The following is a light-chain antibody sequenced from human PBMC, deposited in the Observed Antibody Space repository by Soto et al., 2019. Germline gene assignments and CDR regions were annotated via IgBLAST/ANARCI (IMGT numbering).Light chain of an antibody. CDR3: QHYNKVPLT. V-gene: IGKV3-15*01. J-gene: IGKJ4*01. Sequence: EIVLTQSPATLSVSPGERATLSCRASQSVSSNLAWYQQKPGQAPMLVIYGASTRATGIPARFSGSGSGTEFTLTISSLQSEDVAVYYCQHYNKVPLTFGGGAKVEIK. CDR1: QSVSSN. CDR2: GAS.